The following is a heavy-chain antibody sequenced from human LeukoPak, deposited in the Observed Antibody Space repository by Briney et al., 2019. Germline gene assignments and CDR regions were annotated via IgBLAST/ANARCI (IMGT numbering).Heavy chain of an antibody. V-gene: IGHV4-59*01. Sequence: SETLSLTCTVSGGSISSYYWSWIRQPPGKGLEWIGYIYYSGSTNYNPSLKSRVTISVDTSKNQFSLKLSSVTAADTAAYYCARGRDSYGYYFDYWGQGTLVTVSS. CDR2: IYYSGST. CDR1: GGSISSYY. D-gene: IGHD5-18*01. CDR3: ARGRDSYGYYFDY. J-gene: IGHJ4*02.